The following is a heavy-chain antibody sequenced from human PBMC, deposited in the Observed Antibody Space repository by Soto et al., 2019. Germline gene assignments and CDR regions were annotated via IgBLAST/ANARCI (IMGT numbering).Heavy chain of an antibody. D-gene: IGHD3-10*01. CDR2: IYPGDSDT. V-gene: IGHV5-51*01. CDR3: SRNTGPHYPYYIPAQGTTDI. CDR1: GYSFTSYW. Sequence: GEALKISCKGSGYSFTSYWIGWVRQMPGKGLEWMGIIYPGDSDTRYSPAFQGQVTISADKSISTAYLQWRSLKASDTAMYYFSRNTGPHYPYYIPAQGTTDI. J-gene: IGHJ3*02.